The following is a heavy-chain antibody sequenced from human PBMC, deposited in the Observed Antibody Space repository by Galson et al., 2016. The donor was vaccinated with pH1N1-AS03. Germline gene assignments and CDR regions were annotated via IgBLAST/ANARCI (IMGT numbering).Heavy chain of an antibody. D-gene: IGHD5-24*01. Sequence: SLRLSCAASGFTFSIYAMTWVRQAPGKGLEWVSVIYTGGTTQYADSVKGRFTISRDNSKNMLYLQMNSLRAEDTAVYYCARRSVAEMASGWAWGFDYWGQGTLVTVSS. J-gene: IGHJ4*02. CDR1: GFTFSIYA. V-gene: IGHV3-66*01. CDR2: IYTGGTT. CDR3: ARRSVAEMASGWAWGFDY.